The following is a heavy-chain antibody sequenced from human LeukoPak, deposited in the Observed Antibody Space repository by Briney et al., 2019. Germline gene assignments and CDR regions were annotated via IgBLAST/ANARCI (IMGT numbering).Heavy chain of an antibody. D-gene: IGHD4-23*01. CDR2: VSVSGDAT. CDR3: ARVPGVTRYFDS. CDR1: GFIFSNHA. Sequence: HPGGSLRLSCAASGFIFSNHAMGWVRQAPGKALEWVSSVSVSGDATFYADSVKGRFTISRDNAKNSLYLQLNSLRAEDTAVYYCARVPGVTRYFDSWGQGILVTVSS. J-gene: IGHJ4*02. V-gene: IGHV3-23*01.